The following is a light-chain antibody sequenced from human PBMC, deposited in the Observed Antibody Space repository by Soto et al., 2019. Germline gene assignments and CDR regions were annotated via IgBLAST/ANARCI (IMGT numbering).Light chain of an antibody. J-gene: IGLJ3*02. V-gene: IGLV1-40*01. CDR2: GNS. CDR3: QPYDSSLSGWV. CDR1: SSNIGAGYD. Sequence: QSVLTQPPSVSGAPGQRVTISCTGSSSNIGAGYDVHWYQQLPGTAPKLLIYGNSNRPSGVPDRFSGSKSGTSASLAITGLQAEDEADYYCQPYDSSLSGWVFGGGTKVTVL.